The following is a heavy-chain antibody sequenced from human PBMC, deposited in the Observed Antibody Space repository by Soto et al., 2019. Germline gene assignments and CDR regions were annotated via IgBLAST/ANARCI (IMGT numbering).Heavy chain of an antibody. J-gene: IGHJ6*03. D-gene: IGHD6-6*01. CDR2: ISSNGVGT. Sequence: EVQLAESGGGLAQPGGSLTLSCAGSGFTLSGYAMDCVRQAPGKGLEYVSGISSNGVGTYYANSVQGRFTISRDNSKNAGYLQMGSLSPEAMAVYYCARGARPDFYYMDVWGKGTTVTVSS. CDR1: GFTLSGYA. CDR3: ARGARPDFYYMDV. V-gene: IGHV3-64*01.